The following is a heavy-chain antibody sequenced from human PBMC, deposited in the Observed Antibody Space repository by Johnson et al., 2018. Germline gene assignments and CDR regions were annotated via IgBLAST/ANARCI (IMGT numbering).Heavy chain of an antibody. CDR3: ARALLGGAFDI. V-gene: IGHV3-53*01. CDR1: GFTVSSNY. D-gene: IGHD3-16*01. J-gene: IGHJ3*02. CDR2: IYSGGST. Sequence: VQLVQSGGGVVRPGGSLRLSCAASGFTVSSNYMSWVRPAPGKGLEWVSVIYSGGSTYYADSVKGRFTIHRDNSKNTLYLQMNSLRAEDTAVYYCARALLGGAFDIWGQGTMVTVSS.